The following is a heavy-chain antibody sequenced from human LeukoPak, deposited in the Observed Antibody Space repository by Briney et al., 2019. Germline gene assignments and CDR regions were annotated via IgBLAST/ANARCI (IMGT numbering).Heavy chain of an antibody. Sequence: PSETLSLTCTVSGGSVNGYYWNWIRQAPGKGLEWIGFIHYSGLTVYSPSLQSRVSMSVDTSRNQFSPDLSSVTAADTALYYCARDPPEDEWNSLDSWGQGILVTVSS. CDR1: GGSVNGYY. CDR2: IHYSGLT. J-gene: IGHJ4*02. D-gene: IGHD1-7*01. CDR3: ARDPPEDEWNSLDS. V-gene: IGHV4-59*02.